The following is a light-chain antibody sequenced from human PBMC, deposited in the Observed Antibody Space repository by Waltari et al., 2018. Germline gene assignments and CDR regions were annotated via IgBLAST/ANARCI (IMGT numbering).Light chain of an antibody. Sequence: QSALTQPASVSGSPGQSITISCTGTSRDIGGYDYVSWYQQHPGKPPKLRIYSVNNRPSGVSHRFTGSKTGNTAYLTISGLQAEDEADYYCSSYTTSSPLYVFGTGTKVTVL. CDR1: SRDIGGYDY. CDR3: SSYTTSSPLYV. V-gene: IGLV2-14*03. J-gene: IGLJ1*01. CDR2: SVN.